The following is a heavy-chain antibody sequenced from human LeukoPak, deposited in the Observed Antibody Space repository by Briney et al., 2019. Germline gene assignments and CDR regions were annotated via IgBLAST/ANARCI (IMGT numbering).Heavy chain of an antibody. CDR3: ARVEQWLAFDY. CDR2: INPNSGGT. Sequence: VKVSXKXSGXTFTGYYMHWVRQAPGQGLEWMGRINPNSGGTNYAQKFQGRVTMTRDTSISTAYMELSRLRSDDTAVYYCARVEQWLAFDYWGQGTLVTVSS. J-gene: IGHJ4*02. V-gene: IGHV1-2*06. CDR1: GXTFTGYY. D-gene: IGHD6-19*01.